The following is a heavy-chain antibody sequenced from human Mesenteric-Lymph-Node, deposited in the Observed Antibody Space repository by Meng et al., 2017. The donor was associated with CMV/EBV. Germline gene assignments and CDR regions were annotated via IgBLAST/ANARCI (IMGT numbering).Heavy chain of an antibody. CDR1: GFSFSTYA. J-gene: IGHJ6*02. CDR3: AKDLVVRGVYYYSAMDA. D-gene: IGHD3-22*01. Sequence: GESLKISCAASGFSFSTYAMHWVRQAPGKGLEWVAFIRYDASDTYYADSVKGRLTISRDNSKRTVYLQMNSLRAEDTAVYYCAKDLVVRGVYYYSAMDAWGQGTTVTVSS. CDR2: IRYDASDT. V-gene: IGHV3-30*02.